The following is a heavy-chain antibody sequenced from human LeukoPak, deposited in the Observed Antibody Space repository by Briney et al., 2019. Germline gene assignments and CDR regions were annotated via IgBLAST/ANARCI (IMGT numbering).Heavy chain of an antibody. CDR1: GYTFTGYY. J-gene: IGHJ3*02. CDR2: INPNNGGT. V-gene: IGHV1-2*06. D-gene: IGHD3-22*01. CDR3: AGEDNSSDYRPFDI. Sequence: GASVKVSCKASGYTFTGYYIHWVRQAPGQGLEWMGRINPNNGGTNYAQKFQGRVTMTRDMSMSTAYMELSRLRSVDTAVCYCAGEDNSSDYRPFDIWGQGTMVTVPS.